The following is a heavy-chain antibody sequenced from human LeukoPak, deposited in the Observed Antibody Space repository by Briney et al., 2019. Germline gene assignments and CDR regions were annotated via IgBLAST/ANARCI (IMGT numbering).Heavy chain of an antibody. CDR1: GGTFSSYA. CDR2: IIPIFGTA. Sequence: SVKVSCKASGGTFSSYAISWVRQAPGQGLEWTGGIIPIFGTANYAQKFQGRVTITADESTSTAYMELSSLRAEDTAVYYCARSLVVGATYPYHWGQGTLVTVSS. V-gene: IGHV1-69*13. CDR3: ARSLVVGATYPYH. D-gene: IGHD1-26*01. J-gene: IGHJ5*02.